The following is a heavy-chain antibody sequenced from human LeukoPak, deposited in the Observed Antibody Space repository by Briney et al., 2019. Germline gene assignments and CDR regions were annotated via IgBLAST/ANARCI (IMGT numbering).Heavy chain of an antibody. Sequence: SETLSLTCAVSGGSISSFYWSWIRQPPGKGLEWVGYIYYSGSTNYNPSLKSRVTISVDTSKNQFSLKLSSVTAADTAVYYCARGPGSSSSAGFDYWGQGILVTVSS. CDR3: ARGPGSSSSAGFDY. CDR1: GGSISSFY. CDR2: IYYSGST. J-gene: IGHJ4*02. D-gene: IGHD6-6*01. V-gene: IGHV4-59*01.